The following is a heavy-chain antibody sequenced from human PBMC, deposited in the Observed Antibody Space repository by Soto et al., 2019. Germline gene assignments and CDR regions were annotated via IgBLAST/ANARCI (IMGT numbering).Heavy chain of an antibody. CDR2: IIPIFGTT. V-gene: IGHV1-69*01. J-gene: IGHJ4*02. CDR3: ARTNIAEAVTYYFDD. CDR1: GGTFSTYA. D-gene: IGHD6-19*01. Sequence: QVQLVQSGTEVKKPGSSVKVSCKASGGTFSTYAISWVRQAPGQGLECMGGIIPIFGTTNSPQKFQGRVTFTADESTGTAYMELGSLRSEDTAVYYCARTNIAEAVTYYFDDWGQGTLVTVSS.